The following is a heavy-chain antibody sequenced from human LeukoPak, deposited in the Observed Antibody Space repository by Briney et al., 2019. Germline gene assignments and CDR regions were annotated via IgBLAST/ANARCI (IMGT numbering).Heavy chain of an antibody. CDR1: GFTFSSYA. CDR3: VPLADY. V-gene: IGHV3-23*01. Sequence: PGGSLRLSCAASGFTFSSYAMSWVRQAPGKGLEWVSTFSGSGGNTYYADSVKGRFTISRDNAKNSLYLQMTSLRAEDTAVYYCVPLADYWGQGTLVTVSS. J-gene: IGHJ4*02. CDR2: FSGSGGNT.